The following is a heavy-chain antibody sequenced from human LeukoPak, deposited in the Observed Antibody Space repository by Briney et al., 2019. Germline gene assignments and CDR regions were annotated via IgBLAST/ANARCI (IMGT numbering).Heavy chain of an antibody. D-gene: IGHD1-26*01. Sequence: ASVKVSCKASGYTIPSYGISWVRQAPGQGLEWMGWISAYNGNTNYAQKLQGRVTMTTDTSTSTAYTELRSLRSDDTAVYYCAREGWVGATGFDYWGQGTLVTASS. J-gene: IGHJ4*02. CDR3: AREGWVGATGFDY. CDR1: GYTIPSYG. V-gene: IGHV1-18*01. CDR2: ISAYNGNT.